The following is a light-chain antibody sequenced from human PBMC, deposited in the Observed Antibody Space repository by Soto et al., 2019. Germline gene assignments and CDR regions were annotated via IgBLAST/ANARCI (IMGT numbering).Light chain of an antibody. CDR1: SSDFGGYNY. J-gene: IGLJ1*01. Sequence: QSVLTQPPSASGSPGRSVTISCTGTSSDFGGYNYVSWYQQHPGKAPKLMIYEVNKRPSGVPDRFSGSKSGNTASLTVSGLQAEDEAYYYCSSYAGSNNFGVFGTGTKVTVL. CDR2: EVN. V-gene: IGLV2-8*01. CDR3: SSYAGSNNFGV.